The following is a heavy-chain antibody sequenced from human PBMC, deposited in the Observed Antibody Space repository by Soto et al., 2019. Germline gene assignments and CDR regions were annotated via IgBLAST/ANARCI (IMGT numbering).Heavy chain of an antibody. CDR2: ISNSGNSK. J-gene: IGHJ5*02. D-gene: IGHD3-3*01. V-gene: IGHV3-23*01. CDR1: GFTFINYG. CDR3: AKLNSRTILKGNGFDP. Sequence: GGSLRLSCAASGFTFINYGMAWVRQAPGKGLEWVSGISNSGNSKYYADSVKGRFTISRDNSKNMLYLQMNSLGAEDTALYYCAKLNSRTILKGNGFDPWGQGTLVTVSS.